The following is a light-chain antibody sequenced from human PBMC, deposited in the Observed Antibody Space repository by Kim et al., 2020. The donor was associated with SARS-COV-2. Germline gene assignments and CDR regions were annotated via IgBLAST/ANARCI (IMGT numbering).Light chain of an antibody. CDR3: ATWDDSLSAYV. J-gene: IGLJ1*01. V-gene: IGLV1-44*01. CDR1: SSNIGSHT. CDR2: SND. Sequence: GQTVTISFSGASSNIGSHTVTWYQQLPGPAPNLLIYSNDLRPSGVSARFSGSKSGTSASLVISGLQSEDEADYYCATWDDSLSAYVFGAGTKVTVL.